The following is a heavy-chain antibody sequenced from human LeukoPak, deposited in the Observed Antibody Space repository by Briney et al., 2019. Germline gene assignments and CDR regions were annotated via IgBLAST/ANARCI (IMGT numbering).Heavy chain of an antibody. J-gene: IGHJ4*02. D-gene: IGHD3-10*01. CDR1: GFTFSSYA. CDR3: ARGDGCDY. CDR2: ISYDGSNK. Sequence: GGSLRLSCAASGFTFSSYAMHWVRQAPGKGLEWVAVISYDGSNKYYAGSEKGRFTISRDNSKNTLYLQMNSLRAEDTAVYYCARGDGCDYWGQGTLVTVSS. V-gene: IGHV3-30-3*01.